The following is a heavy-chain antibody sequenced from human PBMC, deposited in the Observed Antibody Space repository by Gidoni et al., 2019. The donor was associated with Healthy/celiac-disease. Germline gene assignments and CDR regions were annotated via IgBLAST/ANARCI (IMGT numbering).Heavy chain of an antibody. D-gene: IGHD5-18*01. J-gene: IGHJ6*02. CDR3: ARGWAVGRRVIKRGYSYGDIYYYYGMDV. CDR1: GGSISSYY. Sequence: QVQLQESGPGLVKPSETLSLTCTVYGGSISSYYWSWIRQPPGKGLEWIGYIYYSGSTNYNPSLKSRVTISVDTSKNQFSLKLSSVTAADTAVYYCARGWAVGRRVIKRGYSYGDIYYYYGMDVWGQGTTVTVSS. V-gene: IGHV4-59*01. CDR2: IYYSGST.